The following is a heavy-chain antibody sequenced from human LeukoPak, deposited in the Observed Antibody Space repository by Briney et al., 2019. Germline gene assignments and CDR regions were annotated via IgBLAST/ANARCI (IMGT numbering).Heavy chain of an antibody. D-gene: IGHD3-10*01. CDR2: FDPEDGET. V-gene: IGHV1-24*01. CDR1: GYTLTELS. Sequence: ASVKVSCTVSGYTLTELSMHWVRQAPGKGLEWMGGFDPEDGETIYAQKFQGRVTMTEDTSTDTAYMELSSLRSEDTAVYYCATAVYGSGSYHPPLDYWGQGTLVTVSS. CDR3: ATAVYGSGSYHPPLDY. J-gene: IGHJ4*02.